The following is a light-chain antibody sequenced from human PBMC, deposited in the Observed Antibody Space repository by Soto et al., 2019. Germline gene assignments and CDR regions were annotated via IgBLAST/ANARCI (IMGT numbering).Light chain of an antibody. CDR2: EVS. J-gene: IGLJ1*01. CDR3: SSYAGSNNFV. Sequence: QSALTRPPSASGSPGQSVTISCTGTSSDVGGYNYVSWYQQHPGKAPKVMIYEVSKRPSGVPDRFSASKSGNTASLTVSGLQAEDEADYYCSSYAGSNNFVFGTGTKLTVL. CDR1: SSDVGGYNY. V-gene: IGLV2-8*01.